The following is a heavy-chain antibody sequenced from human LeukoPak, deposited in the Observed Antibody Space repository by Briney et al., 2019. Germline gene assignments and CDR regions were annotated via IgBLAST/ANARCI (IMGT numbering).Heavy chain of an antibody. Sequence: GGSLRLSCATSGFTFSDHIMDWVRQAPGEGPEWVSRIRIKGDGYTTEYAASVKGRFTTSRDDSKNSLSLQMQSLKTEDTAVYYCARSPLNYGPFDYWGQGTLVTVSS. CDR3: ARSPLNYGPFDY. CDR2: IRIKGDGYTT. J-gene: IGHJ4*02. CDR1: GFTFSDHI. V-gene: IGHV3-72*01. D-gene: IGHD3-10*01.